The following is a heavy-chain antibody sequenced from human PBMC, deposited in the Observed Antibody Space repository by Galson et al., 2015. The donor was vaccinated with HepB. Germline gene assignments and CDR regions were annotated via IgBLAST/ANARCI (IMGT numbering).Heavy chain of an antibody. CDR1: GYSFTGYW. J-gene: IGHJ4*02. V-gene: IGHV5-51*03. CDR3: ARNGYCSDGACYGSDF. CDR2: IYPGDSDT. Sequence: QSGAEVKKPGESLKISCETSGYSFTGYWIGWVRQMPGKGLEWMGIIYPGDSDTRYSPSFQGQVTMSIDKSISTAYLHWSSLKASDTAIYYCARNGYCSDGACYGSDFWGQGTLVTVSS. D-gene: IGHD2-15*01.